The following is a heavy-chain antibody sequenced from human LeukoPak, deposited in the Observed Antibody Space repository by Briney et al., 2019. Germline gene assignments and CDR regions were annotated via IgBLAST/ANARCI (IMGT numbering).Heavy chain of an antibody. V-gene: IGHV3-30*04. CDR3: AKDLSYCYDPTGYNC. CDR1: VFTFSIYA. D-gene: IGHD3-22*01. J-gene: IGHJ4*02. CDR2: ISYHGNNK. Sequence: GGCLRLSCAASVFTFSIYAMHCVPDAPGKGLECGAVISYHGNNKYYTDSPKRRFTLSRDNPKNTLHLHTNTERALGTGVCFCAKDLSYCYDPTGYNCWGQGTLVTVSS.